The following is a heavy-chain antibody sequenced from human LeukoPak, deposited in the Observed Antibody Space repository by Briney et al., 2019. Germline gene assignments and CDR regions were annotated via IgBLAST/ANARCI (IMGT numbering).Heavy chain of an antibody. Sequence: SETHSLTCTVSGGSFSSTNYSWGWIRQPPGEGLEWIGSIFYSGITSYHPSLKSRVSVSIDTSKNQFTPKMTSVTASDTALYYCARRGQRLLNYFAYWGQGSLVTVSS. J-gene: IGHJ4*02. CDR1: GGSFSSTNYS. D-gene: IGHD6-25*01. V-gene: IGHV4-39*01. CDR2: IFYSGIT. CDR3: ARRGQRLLNYFAY.